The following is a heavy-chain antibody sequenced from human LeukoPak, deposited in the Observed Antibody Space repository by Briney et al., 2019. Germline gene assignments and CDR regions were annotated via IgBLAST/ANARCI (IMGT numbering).Heavy chain of an antibody. D-gene: IGHD4-17*01. V-gene: IGHV4-4*02. CDR3: AREGLGGILYGDRLYYFDY. J-gene: IGHJ4*02. Sequence: PSGTLSLTCAVSGGSISSSNWWSWVRQPPGKGLEWIGEIYHSGSTNYNPSLKSRVTISVDKSKNQFSLKLSSVTAADTAVYYCAREGLGGILYGDRLYYFDYWGQGTLVTVSS. CDR2: IYHSGST. CDR1: GGSISSSNW.